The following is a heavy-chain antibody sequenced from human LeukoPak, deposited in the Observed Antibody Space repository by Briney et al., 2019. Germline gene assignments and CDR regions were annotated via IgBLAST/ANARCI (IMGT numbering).Heavy chain of an antibody. V-gene: IGHV4-31*03. Sequence: PSETLSLTCTVSGGSISSGGYYWSWIRQHPGKGLEWIGYIYYSGSTYYNPSLRSRVTISVDTSKNQFSLKLSSVTAADTAVYYCATQTGSRKFDPWGQGTLVTVSS. CDR1: GGSISSGGYY. D-gene: IGHD1-14*01. CDR3: ATQTGSRKFDP. CDR2: IYYSGST. J-gene: IGHJ5*02.